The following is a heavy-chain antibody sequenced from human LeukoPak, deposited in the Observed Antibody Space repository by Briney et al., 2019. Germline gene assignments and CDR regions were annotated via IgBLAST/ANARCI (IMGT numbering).Heavy chain of an antibody. D-gene: IGHD3-10*01. V-gene: IGHV4-34*01. CDR3: ARGRSYYHNTIWFDP. CDR1: GGSFSGYY. CDR2: INHSGST. Sequence: PSETLSLTCAVYGGSFSGYYWSWIRQPPGKGLEWIGEINHSGSTNYNPSLKSRVTISVDTSKNQFSLKLSSVTAADTAVYYCARGRSYYHNTIWFDPWGQGTLVTVSS. J-gene: IGHJ5*02.